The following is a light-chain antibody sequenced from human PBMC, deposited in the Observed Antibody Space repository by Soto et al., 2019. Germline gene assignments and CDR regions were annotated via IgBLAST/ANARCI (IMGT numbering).Light chain of an antibody. CDR1: QSVGRN. CDR3: QQYNHWPPLT. V-gene: IGKV3-15*01. CDR2: GAS. J-gene: IGKJ4*01. Sequence: ELVMTQSPATLSVSPGERATLSCRASQSVGRNLAWYPQKPGQAPRLLIYGASTRATGIPARFSGSGSGTEFTLTISSLQSEDVAIYSCQQYNHWPPLTFGGGTKVEIK.